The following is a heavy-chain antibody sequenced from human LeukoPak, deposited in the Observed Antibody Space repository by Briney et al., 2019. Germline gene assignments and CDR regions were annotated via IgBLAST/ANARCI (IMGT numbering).Heavy chain of an antibody. D-gene: IGHD3-16*01. CDR1: GFTFSDYY. Sequence: GSLRLSCAASGFTFSDYYMSWIRQPPGKGPEWIGSIYYSGSTYYNPSLKSRVTMSVDTSKNQFSLKLSSVTAADTAVYYCARYYDSGNYYMDVWGKGTTVTISS. CDR3: ARYYDSGNYYMDV. J-gene: IGHJ6*03. CDR2: IYYSGST. V-gene: IGHV4-38-2*01.